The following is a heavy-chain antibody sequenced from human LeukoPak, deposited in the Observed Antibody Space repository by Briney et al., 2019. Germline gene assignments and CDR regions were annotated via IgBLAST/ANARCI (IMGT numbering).Heavy chain of an antibody. CDR2: IWYDGSNK. J-gene: IGHJ6*02. V-gene: IGHV3-33*01. CDR1: GFTFSSYG. Sequence: GGSLRLSCAASGFTFSSYGMHWVRQAPGKGLEWVAVIWYDGSNKYYADSVKGRFTISRDNSKNTLYLQMNSLRAEDTAVYYCARGKSSGDYVWGSYRSYGMDVWGQGTTVTVSS. CDR3: ARGKSSGDYVWGSYRSYGMDV. D-gene: IGHD3-16*02.